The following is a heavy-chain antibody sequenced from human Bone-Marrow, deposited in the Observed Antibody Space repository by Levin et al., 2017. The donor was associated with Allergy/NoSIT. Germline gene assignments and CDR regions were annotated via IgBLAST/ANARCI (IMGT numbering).Heavy chain of an antibody. CDR1: GGSFGLSN. CDR3: ARGRRPYCNDATCYRYYFDS. D-gene: IGHD2-15*01. V-gene: IGHV4-34*01. CDR2: VSHNGVT. Sequence: SQTLSLTCVVSGGSFGLSNWNWVRQPPGKGLEWIGEVSHNGVTNYNTSLKTRVSISIDMSKNQFSLRLSSVSAADTGIYFCARGRRPYCNDATCYRYYFDSWGQGTLVTVSS. J-gene: IGHJ4*02.